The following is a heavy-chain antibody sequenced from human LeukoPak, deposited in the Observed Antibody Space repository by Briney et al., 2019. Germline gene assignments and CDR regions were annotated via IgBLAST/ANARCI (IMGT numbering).Heavy chain of an antibody. J-gene: IGHJ4*02. CDR3: ARGHYYNSSGYYAAIDY. D-gene: IGHD3-22*01. CDR2: ISDSGST. CDR1: GASISSSH. Sequence: SETLSLTCTVSGASISSSHWSWIRQSPGKGLEWIGYISDSGSTNYNPSLRSRVTISVDTSKNHFSLKLSSVTAADTAVYYCARGHYYNSSGYYAAIDYWGQGTLVTVSS. V-gene: IGHV4-59*01.